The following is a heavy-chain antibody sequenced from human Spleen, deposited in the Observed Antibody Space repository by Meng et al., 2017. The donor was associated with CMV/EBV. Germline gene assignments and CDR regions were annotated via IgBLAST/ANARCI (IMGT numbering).Heavy chain of an antibody. D-gene: IGHD3-10*01. V-gene: IGHV1-69*05. J-gene: IGHJ6*02. CDR2: IIPIFGTA. CDR1: GGTFSSYT. Sequence: SVKVSCKASGGTFSSYTISWVRQAPGQGLEWMGGIIPIFGTANYAQKFQGRVTITTDESTSTAYMELSSLRSDDTAVYYCAREGEVLLWFGELLSYQNYYYGMDVWGQGTTVTVSS. CDR3: AREGEVLLWFGELLSYQNYYYGMDV.